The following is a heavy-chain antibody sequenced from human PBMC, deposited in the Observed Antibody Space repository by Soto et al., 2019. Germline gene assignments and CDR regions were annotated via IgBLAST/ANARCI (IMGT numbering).Heavy chain of an antibody. CDR2: ISAYSGNT. CDR3: ARDVYCSSTSCYKRGFDY. V-gene: IGHV1-18*04. Sequence: ASVKVSCKASGYTFTSYGISWVRQAPGQGLEWMGWISAYSGNTNYAQKLQGRVTMTTDTSTSTAYMELRSLRSDDTAVYYCARDVYCSSTSCYKRGFDYWGQGTLVTVSS. J-gene: IGHJ4*02. CDR1: GYTFTSYG. D-gene: IGHD2-2*02.